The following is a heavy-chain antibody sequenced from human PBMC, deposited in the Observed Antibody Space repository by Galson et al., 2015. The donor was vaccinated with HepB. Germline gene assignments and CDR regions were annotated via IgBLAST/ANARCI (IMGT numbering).Heavy chain of an antibody. CDR2: ISFDLSVE. J-gene: IGHJ3*02. CDR3: AAAPAIPLYNTLTGYEGGDDGFDI. Sequence: SLRLSCAASGFTFSVYAMTWVRQAPGKGLEWVAVISFDLSVEYYADSVKGRFTISRDNYKNTVYLQMSSLRPEDTAVYYCAAAPAIPLYNTLTGYEGGDDGFDIWGQGTMVTVSS. V-gene: IGHV3-30*04. D-gene: IGHD3-9*01. CDR1: GFTFSVYA.